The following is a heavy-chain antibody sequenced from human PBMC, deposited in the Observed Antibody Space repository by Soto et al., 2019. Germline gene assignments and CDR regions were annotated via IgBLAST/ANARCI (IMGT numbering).Heavy chain of an antibody. CDR3: ARGWAVHYYDSSGAPSAESFQH. J-gene: IGHJ1*01. D-gene: IGHD3-22*01. V-gene: IGHV4-30-4*01. CDR1: GGSISSGDYY. Sequence: QVQLQESGPGLVKPSQTLSLTCTVSGGSISSGDYYWSWIRQPPGKGLEWIGYIYYSGSTYYNPSVGSRVSTCVDTCWTHCSPQLSSVTAADTAVYYCARGWAVHYYDSSGAPSAESFQHWGPGTLVTVSS. CDR2: IYYSGST.